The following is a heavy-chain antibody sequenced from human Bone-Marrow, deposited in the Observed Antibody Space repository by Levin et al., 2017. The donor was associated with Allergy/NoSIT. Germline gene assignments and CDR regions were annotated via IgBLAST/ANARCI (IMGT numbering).Heavy chain of an antibody. J-gene: IGHJ6*02. CDR3: AKVAVTYAGDYLYYALDV. CDR1: GFTFDDYA. V-gene: IGHV3-9*01. D-gene: IGHD6-19*01. CDR2: ISWKSGSI. Sequence: QRGESLKISCAASGFTFDDYAMHWVRQVPGKGLEWVSGISWKSGSIDYADSVKGRFTISRDNAKKSLYLQMNSLRPEDTALYHCAKVAVTYAGDYLYYALDVWGQGTTVTVSS.